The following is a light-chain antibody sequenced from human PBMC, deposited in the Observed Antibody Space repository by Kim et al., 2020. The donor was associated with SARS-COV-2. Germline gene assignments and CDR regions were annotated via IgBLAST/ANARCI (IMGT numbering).Light chain of an antibody. CDR1: SSNIGVNT. CDR3: AAWDDSLNGSYV. V-gene: IGLV1-44*01. CDR2: STT. J-gene: IGLJ1*01. Sequence: QSVLTQPPSASGTPGQRVTISCSGSSSNIGVNTVTWYQQLPGTAPKLLIYSTTQRPSGVPDRFSASKSGTSASLAISGLQSEDEADYYCAAWDDSLNGSYVFGTGTKVTVL.